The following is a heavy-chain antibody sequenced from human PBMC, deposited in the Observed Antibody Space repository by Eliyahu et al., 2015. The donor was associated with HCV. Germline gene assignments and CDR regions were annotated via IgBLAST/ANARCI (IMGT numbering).Heavy chain of an antibody. CDR1: GFSLLXTGMR. J-gene: IGHJ4*02. CDR2: IDWDEDK. V-gene: IGHV2-70*13. D-gene: IGHD3-22*01. Sequence: QVTLRESGPALVKPTQTLTLTCPFSGFSLLXTGMRVXWIRQPPGKALEWLARIDWDEDKYYSPSLKTRLTISKDTSKNQVFLTMTNMDPVDTATYYCARLYDRSGYFDYWGQGTLVTVSS. CDR3: ARLYDRSGYFDY.